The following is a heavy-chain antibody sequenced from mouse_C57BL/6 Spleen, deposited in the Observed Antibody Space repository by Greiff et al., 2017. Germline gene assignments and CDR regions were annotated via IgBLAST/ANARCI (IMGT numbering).Heavy chain of an antibody. CDR3: TRWLELLRAMDY. D-gene: IGHD2-1*01. CDR2: IDPETGGT. V-gene: IGHV1-15*01. J-gene: IGHJ4*01. CDR1: GYTFTDYE. Sequence: QVQLKQSGAELVRPGASVTLSCKASGYTFTDYEMHWVKQTPVHGLEWIGAIDPETGGTAYNQKFKGKAILTADKSSSTAYMELRSLTSEDSAVYYCTRWLELLRAMDYWGQGTSVTVSS.